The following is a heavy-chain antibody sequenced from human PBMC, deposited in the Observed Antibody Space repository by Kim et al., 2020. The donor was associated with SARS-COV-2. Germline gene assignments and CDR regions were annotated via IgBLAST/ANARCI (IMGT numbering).Heavy chain of an antibody. V-gene: IGHV3-48*02. D-gene: IGHD3-9*01. CDR1: GFTFSSYS. CDR2: ISSSSSTI. J-gene: IGHJ5*02. Sequence: GGSLRLSCAASGFTFSSYSMNWVRQAPGKGLEWVSYISSSSSTIYYADSVKGRFTISRDNAKNSLYLQMNSLRDEDTAVYYCARDRGDYDILTGLGWFDPWGQGTLVTVSS. CDR3: ARDRGDYDILTGLGWFDP.